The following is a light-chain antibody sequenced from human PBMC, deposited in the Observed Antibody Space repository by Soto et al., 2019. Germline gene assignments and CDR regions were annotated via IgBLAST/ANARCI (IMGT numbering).Light chain of an antibody. CDR2: IND. CDR3: ATWDDSLNAAV. CDR1: YSNIGSHY. J-gene: IGLJ7*01. Sequence: QSVLTQPPSASGTPGQSLTISCSGGYSNIGSHYAYWYQHFPGTAPKLLIYINDQRPSGVPARFSGSTSGTSASLAISGLQSDDEAHYYCATWDDSLNAAVFGGGTQLTVL. V-gene: IGLV1-44*01.